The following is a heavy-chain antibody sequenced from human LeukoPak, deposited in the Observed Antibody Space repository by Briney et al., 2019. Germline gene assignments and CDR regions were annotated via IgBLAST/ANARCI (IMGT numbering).Heavy chain of an antibody. D-gene: IGHD6-6*01. CDR1: GGSFSRYY. V-gene: IGHV4-34*01. J-gene: IGHJ5*02. CDR2: INHNGST. Sequence: SETLSLTCAGYGGSFSRYYWSWIRQPPGNGLQLIGAINHNGSTNNNPSLKSRVTISVDRSKNQFSLKLNSVTAADTAVYYCARASQLVISRRGNWFDPWGQGTLVTVSS. CDR3: ARASQLVISRRGNWFDP.